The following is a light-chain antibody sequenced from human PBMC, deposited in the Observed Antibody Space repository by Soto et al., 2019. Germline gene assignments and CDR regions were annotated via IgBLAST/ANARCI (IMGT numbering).Light chain of an antibody. Sequence: QSALTQPASVSGSPGQSITISCTGTSSDVGSHNFVSWYQQHPGKVPKLMIYEVSKRPSGVSNRFSGSKSGNTASLTISGLQAEDEADYYCYSYIGGISFGGGTKVTVL. CDR2: EVS. CDR3: YSYIGGIS. J-gene: IGLJ2*01. CDR1: SSDVGSHNF. V-gene: IGLV2-23*02.